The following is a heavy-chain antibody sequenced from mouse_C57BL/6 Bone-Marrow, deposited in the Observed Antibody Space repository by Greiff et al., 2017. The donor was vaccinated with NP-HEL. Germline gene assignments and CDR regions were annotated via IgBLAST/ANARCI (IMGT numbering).Heavy chain of an antibody. V-gene: IGHV3-6*01. CDR1: GYSITSGYY. CDR2: ISYDGSN. D-gene: IGHD4-1*01. J-gene: IGHJ4*01. CDR3: AKTGTLYAMDY. Sequence: EVKVEESGPGLVKPSQSLSLTCSVTGYSITSGYYWNWIRQFPGNKLEWMGYISYDGSNNYNPSLKNRISITRDTSKNQFFLKLNSVTTEDTATYYCAKTGTLYAMDYWGQGTSVTVSS.